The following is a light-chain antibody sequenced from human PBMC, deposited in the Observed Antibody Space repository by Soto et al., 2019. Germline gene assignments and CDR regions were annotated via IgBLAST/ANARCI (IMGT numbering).Light chain of an antibody. Sequence: IHMAHAPSCLSASVGDRLTITCRESQSISSYLNWYQQKPGQAPRLLIYAASSLHSGVPSRFSGSGSGTDFTLTISSLQPEDFAAYYCQQSYSTPRTFGQGTKVDI. J-gene: IGKJ1*01. V-gene: IGKV1-39*01. CDR2: AAS. CDR3: QQSYSTPRT. CDR1: QSISSY.